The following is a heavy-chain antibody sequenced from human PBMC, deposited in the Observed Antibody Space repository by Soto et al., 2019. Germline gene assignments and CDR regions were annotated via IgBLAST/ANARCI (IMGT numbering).Heavy chain of an antibody. V-gene: IGHV4-34*01. J-gene: IGHJ5*02. CDR1: GGSFSGYY. D-gene: IGHD3-3*01. CDR2: INHSGST. Sequence: SETLSLTCAVYGGSFSGYYWSWIRQPPGKGLEWIGEINHSGSTNYNPSLKSRVTISVDTSKNQFSLKLSSVTAADTAVYYCARAAHEYYDFWSGYYNWFDPWGQGTLVTVS. CDR3: ARAAHEYYDFWSGYYNWFDP.